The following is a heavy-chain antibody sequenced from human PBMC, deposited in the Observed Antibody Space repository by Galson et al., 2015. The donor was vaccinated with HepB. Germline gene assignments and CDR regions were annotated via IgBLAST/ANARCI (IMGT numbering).Heavy chain of an antibody. CDR1: GFTFSSCA. J-gene: IGHJ4*02. CDR3: ASRILGAHFDN. D-gene: IGHD1-26*01. V-gene: IGHV3-23*01. CDR2: ISSSGGDT. Sequence: SLRLSCAASGFTFSSCAMSWVRQAPGKGLEWISAISSSGGDTQYADSVKGRITISRDNSKNTLYLRMDSLRADDTAVYFCASRILGAHFDNWGQGTLVNVSS.